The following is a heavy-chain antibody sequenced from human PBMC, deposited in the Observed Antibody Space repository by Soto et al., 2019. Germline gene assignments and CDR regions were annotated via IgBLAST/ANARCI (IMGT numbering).Heavy chain of an antibody. J-gene: IGHJ6*03. CDR2: IYPGDSDT. Sequence: SLKISCKGSGYSFTSYCIGWVRQIPGKGLEWMGIIYPGDSDTRYSPSFQGQVTISADKSISTAYLQWSSLKASDTAMYYCARHGPDLIYYYYMDVWGKGTTVTVSS. CDR3: ARHGPDLIYYYYMDV. CDR1: GYSFTSYC. V-gene: IGHV5-51*01. D-gene: IGHD2-2*01.